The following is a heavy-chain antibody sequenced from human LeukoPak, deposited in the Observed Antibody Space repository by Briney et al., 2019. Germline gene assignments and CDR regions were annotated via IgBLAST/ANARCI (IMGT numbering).Heavy chain of an antibody. CDR1: GGTFSSYA. V-gene: IGHV1-69*04. J-gene: IGHJ4*02. CDR3: ARGGVDIPNFDY. CDR2: IIPILGIA. D-gene: IGHD5-12*01. Sequence: VKVSCKASGGTFSSYAISWVRQAPGQGLEWMGRIIPILGIANYAQKFQGRVTITADKSTSTAYMELSSLRSEDTAVYYCARGGVDIPNFDYWGQGTLVTVSS.